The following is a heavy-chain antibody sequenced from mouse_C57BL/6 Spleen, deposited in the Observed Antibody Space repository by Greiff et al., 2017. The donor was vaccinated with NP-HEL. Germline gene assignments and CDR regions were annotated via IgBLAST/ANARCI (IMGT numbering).Heavy chain of an antibody. J-gene: IGHJ3*01. V-gene: IGHV7-3*01. Sequence: DVMLVESGGGLVQPGGSLSLSCAASGFTFTDYYMSWVRQPPGKALEWLGFIRNKANGYTTEYSASVKGRFTISRDNSQSILYLQMNALRAEDSATYYCARSLFYDGYPFAYWGQGTLVTVSA. CDR2: IRNKANGYTT. CDR3: ARSLFYDGYPFAY. D-gene: IGHD2-3*01. CDR1: GFTFTDYY.